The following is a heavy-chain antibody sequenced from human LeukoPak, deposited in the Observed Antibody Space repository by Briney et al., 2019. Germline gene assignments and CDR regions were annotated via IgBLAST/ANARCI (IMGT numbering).Heavy chain of an antibody. Sequence: SETLSLTCTVSGGSISSNGYYWGWIRQPPGKGLEWIGSFYYTGSTFYSPSLTSRVTISVDTSKNQVSLKRSSVTAADTAVYYCARRSGTYHAFDIWGQGTMVTVSS. J-gene: IGHJ3*02. CDR2: FYYTGST. CDR1: GGSISSNGYY. CDR3: ARRSGTYHAFDI. V-gene: IGHV4-39*01. D-gene: IGHD2-2*01.